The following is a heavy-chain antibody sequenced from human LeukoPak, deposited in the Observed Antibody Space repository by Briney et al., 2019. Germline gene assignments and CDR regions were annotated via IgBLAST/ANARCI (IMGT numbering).Heavy chain of an antibody. D-gene: IGHD4-17*01. V-gene: IGHV1-69*01. J-gene: IGHJ4*02. Sequence: SVTVSCKASGGTFSSYAISWVRQAPGQGLEWMGGIIPIFGTANYAQKFQGRVTITADESTSTAYMELSSLRSEDTAVYYCARVRNDYGDYFDYWGQGTLVTVSS. CDR3: ARVRNDYGDYFDY. CDR1: GGTFSSYA. CDR2: IIPIFGTA.